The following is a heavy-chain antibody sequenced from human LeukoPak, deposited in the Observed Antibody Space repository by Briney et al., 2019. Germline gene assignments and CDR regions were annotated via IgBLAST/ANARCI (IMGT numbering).Heavy chain of an antibody. Sequence: SETLSLTCAVYGGSFSGYYWSWTRQPPGKGLEWIGEINLNGSTNYNPSLKSRVTISVDTSKNQFSLKLNSVTAADTAVYYCARGKRSDGYATDFDYWGQGTLVTVSS. V-gene: IGHV4-34*01. J-gene: IGHJ4*02. CDR2: INLNGST. D-gene: IGHD5-24*01. CDR1: GGSFSGYY. CDR3: ARGKRSDGYATDFDY.